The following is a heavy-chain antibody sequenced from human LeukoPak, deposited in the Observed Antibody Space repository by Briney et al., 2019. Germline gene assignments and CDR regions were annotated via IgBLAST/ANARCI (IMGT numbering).Heavy chain of an antibody. CDR3: ARDSLFHYFLDY. J-gene: IGHJ4*02. CDR2: ISYDGSNK. V-gene: IGHV3-30-3*01. D-gene: IGHD2-21*01. CDR1: GFTFSSYA. Sequence: GGSLRLSCAASGFTFSSYAMHWVRQAPGKGLEWVAVISYDGSNKYYADSVKGRFTISRDNAKNSLYLQMNSLRAEDTAVYYCARDSLFHYFLDYWSQGTLVTVSS.